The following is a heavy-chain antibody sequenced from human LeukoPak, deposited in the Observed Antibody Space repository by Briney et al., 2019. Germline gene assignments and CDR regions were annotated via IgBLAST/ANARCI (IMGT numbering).Heavy chain of an antibody. J-gene: IGHJ4*02. D-gene: IGHD3-3*01. CDR1: GFTFSSYA. CDR3: ANTGHYDFWSGYYPAYYFDY. Sequence: GGSLRLSCAASGFTFSSYAMSWVRQAPGKGLEWVSAISGSGGSTYYADSVKGRFTISRDNSKNTLYLQMNSLRAEDTAVYYCANTGHYDFWSGYYPAYYFDYWGQGTLVTVSS. CDR2: ISGSGGST. V-gene: IGHV3-23*01.